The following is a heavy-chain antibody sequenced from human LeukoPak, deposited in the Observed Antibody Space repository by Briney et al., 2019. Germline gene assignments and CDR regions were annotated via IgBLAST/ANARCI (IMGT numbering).Heavy chain of an antibody. Sequence: PGGSLRLSCTTSGFTFSTYGMSWVRQAPGKGLEWVSSISGSGTYMYYAGSLKGRITISRDNAKKSLYLQMNSLRDEDTAVYYCARDLWLGELLGPYYMDVWGKGTTVTVSS. J-gene: IGHJ6*03. CDR1: GFTFSTYG. CDR2: ISGSGTYM. V-gene: IGHV3-21*01. D-gene: IGHD3-10*01. CDR3: ARDLWLGELLGPYYMDV.